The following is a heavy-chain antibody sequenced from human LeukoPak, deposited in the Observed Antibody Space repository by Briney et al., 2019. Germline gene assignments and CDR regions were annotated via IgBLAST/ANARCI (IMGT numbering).Heavy chain of an antibody. D-gene: IGHD6-13*01. CDR2: IIPIFGTA. CDR3: ARGLTGIAAAGTRFDY. CDR1: GGTFSSYA. V-gene: IGHV1-69*13. J-gene: IGHJ4*02. Sequence: PVKVSCKASGGTFSSYAISWVRQAPGQGLEWMGGIIPIFGTANYAQKFQGRVTITADESTSTAYMELSSLRSEDTAVYYCARGLTGIAAAGTRFDYWGQGTLVTVSS.